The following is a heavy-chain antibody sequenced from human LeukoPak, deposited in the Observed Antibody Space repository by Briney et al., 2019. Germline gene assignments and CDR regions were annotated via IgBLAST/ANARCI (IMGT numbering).Heavy chain of an antibody. CDR1: GHTFTSYG. D-gene: IGHD3-10*01. CDR3: GRGNKSYDP. J-gene: IGHJ5*02. CDR2: INPNTGGT. V-gene: IGHV1-2*02. Sequence: ASVKVSCKASGHTFTSYGISWVRQAPGQGLEWMGWINPNTGGTNYAQKFQGRVTMTKDTSTNAAYMELNKLTSDDTAVYYCGRGNKSYDPWGQGTLVTVSS.